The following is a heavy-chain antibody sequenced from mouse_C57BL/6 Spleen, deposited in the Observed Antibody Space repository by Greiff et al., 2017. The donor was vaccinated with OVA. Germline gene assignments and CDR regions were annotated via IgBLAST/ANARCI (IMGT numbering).Heavy chain of an antibody. CDR3: AREVYYYGSSQGFDY. D-gene: IGHD1-1*01. CDR2: IYPGSCST. Sequence: QVQLQQPGAELVKPGASVKMSCKASGYTFTSYWITCVKPRPGQGLAWIGDIYPGSCSTHYNEKFQSKATLTVDTSSSTAYMQLSSLTSEDSAVYYCAREVYYYGSSQGFDYWGQGTTLTVSS. CDR1: GYTFTSYW. J-gene: IGHJ2*01. V-gene: IGHV1-55*01.